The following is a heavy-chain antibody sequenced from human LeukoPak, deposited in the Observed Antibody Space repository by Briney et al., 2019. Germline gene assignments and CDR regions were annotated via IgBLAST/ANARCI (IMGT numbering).Heavy chain of an antibody. Sequence: ASVKAPCKASGYTFTSYDINWVRQAPGQGLEWMGWISAYNGNTNYAQKLQGRVTMTTDTSTSTAYMELRSLRSDDTAVYYCARRVRSAIFGVVYDYWGQGTLVTVSS. D-gene: IGHD3-3*01. CDR3: ARRVRSAIFGVVYDY. CDR2: ISAYNGNT. CDR1: GYTFTSYD. J-gene: IGHJ4*02. V-gene: IGHV1-18*01.